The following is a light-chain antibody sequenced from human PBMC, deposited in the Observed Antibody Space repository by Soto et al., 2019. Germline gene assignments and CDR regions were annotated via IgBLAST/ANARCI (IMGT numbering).Light chain of an antibody. V-gene: IGLV3-1*01. CDR2: QDS. J-gene: IGLJ1*01. CDR1: KLGDKY. CDR3: QAWDSSLALDV. Sequence: SYELTHPPSVSVSPGQTASITCSGDKLGDKYACWYQQKPGQSPVLVIYQDSKRPSGIPERFSGSNSGNTATLTISGTQAMDEADYYCQAWDSSLALDVFGTGTKLTVL.